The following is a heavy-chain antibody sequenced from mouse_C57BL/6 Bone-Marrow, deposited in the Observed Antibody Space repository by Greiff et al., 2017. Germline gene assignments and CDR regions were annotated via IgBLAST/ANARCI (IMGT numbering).Heavy chain of an antibody. CDR1: GYTFTSYW. V-gene: IGHV1-52*01. D-gene: IGHD1-1*01. CDR3: AITTVVPYWYCDV. CDR2: IDPSDSET. Sequence: VQLQQPGAELVRPGSSVKLSCKASGYTFTSYWMHWVKQRPIQGLEWIGNIDPSDSETHYNQKFKDKATLTVDKSSSTAYMQLSSLTSEDSAVYYCAITTVVPYWYCDVWGTGTTVTVSS. J-gene: IGHJ1*03.